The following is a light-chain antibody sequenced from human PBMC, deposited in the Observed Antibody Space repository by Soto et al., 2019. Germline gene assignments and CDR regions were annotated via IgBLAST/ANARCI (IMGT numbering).Light chain of an antibody. CDR2: SAS. CDR1: LTIGDS. CDR3: LQNYNHPRT. Sequence: DIQMTQSPSSLSASVGDRVTITCRASLTIGDSLSWYQQKAGKPPTLLIYSASALKSGVPARFSGSGSGTDFTLTISNMQREDFATYYCLQNYNHPRTFGQGTKVDIK. J-gene: IGKJ1*01. V-gene: IGKV1-39*01.